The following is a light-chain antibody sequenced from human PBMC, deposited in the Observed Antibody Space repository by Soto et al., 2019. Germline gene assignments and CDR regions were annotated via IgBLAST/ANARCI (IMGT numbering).Light chain of an antibody. CDR2: AAS. J-gene: IGKJ1*01. V-gene: IGKV1-39*01. CDR1: QSISNY. Sequence: DXXMTQSXSSLSASVGDRVTITCRASQSISNYLNWYQQKPGKAPKLLIYAASSLQSGVPSRLSGSGSGTDFTLTISSLQPEDFATYYCQQSYSTPRTFGQGTKVEIK. CDR3: QQSYSTPRT.